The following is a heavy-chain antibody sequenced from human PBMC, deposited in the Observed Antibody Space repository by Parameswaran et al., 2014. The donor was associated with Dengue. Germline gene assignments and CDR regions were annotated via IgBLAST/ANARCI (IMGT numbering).Heavy chain of an antibody. CDR2: IDWDDDK. CDR3: ARIHSSSSGYYYYGMDV. Sequence: VRQAPGKALEWLALIDWDDDKYYSTSLKTRLTISKDTSKNQVVLTMTNMDPVDTATYYCARIHSSSSGYYYYGMDVWGQGTTVTVSS. V-gene: IGHV2-70*18. J-gene: IGHJ6*02. D-gene: IGHD6-6*01.